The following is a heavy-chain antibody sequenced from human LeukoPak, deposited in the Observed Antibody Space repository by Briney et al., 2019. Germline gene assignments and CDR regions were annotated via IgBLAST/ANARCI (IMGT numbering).Heavy chain of an antibody. Sequence: GGSLRLSCAASGFTFSSYAMSWVRQAPGKGLQWVSAISASGGGTYYTDSVQGRFIISRDNSRNTLDLQMNSLRAEDTALYYCAKGQREGSNQNSDHWGQGTLVTVSS. D-gene: IGHD1-26*01. CDR3: AKGQREGSNQNSDH. CDR1: GFTFSSYA. CDR2: ISASGGGT. V-gene: IGHV3-23*01. J-gene: IGHJ4*02.